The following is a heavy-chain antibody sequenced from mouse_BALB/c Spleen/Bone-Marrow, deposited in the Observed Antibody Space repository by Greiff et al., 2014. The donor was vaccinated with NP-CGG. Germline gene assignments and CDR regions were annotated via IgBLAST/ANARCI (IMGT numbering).Heavy chain of an antibody. V-gene: IGHV1-69*01. D-gene: IGHD2-14*01. CDR2: IDTSDDYT. CDR3: ARSDYRYDPLAY. CDR1: GYTFTDYW. Sequence: QVQLKESGAELVMPGASVKMSCKASGYTFTDYWIHWVKQRPGQGLEWIGAIDTSDDYTTYNQKFKGKATLTVDESSSTAYMQFGSLTSEDSAVYYCARSDYRYDPLAYWGQGTLVTVSA. J-gene: IGHJ3*01.